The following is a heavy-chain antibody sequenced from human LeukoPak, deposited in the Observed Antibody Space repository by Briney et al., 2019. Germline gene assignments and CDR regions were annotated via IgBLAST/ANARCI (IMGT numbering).Heavy chain of an antibody. V-gene: IGHV4-4*07. CDR2: IYTSGST. J-gene: IGHJ4*02. CDR1: GGSISSYY. Sequence: PSETLSLTSTVSGGSISSYYWSWIRQPAGKGLEWIGRIYTSGSTNYNPSLKSRVTMSVDTSKNQFSLKLSSVTAADTAVYYCARAVRRYSNGYQYFFDYWGQGILVTVSS. D-gene: IGHD5-18*01. CDR3: ARAVRRYSNGYQYFFDY.